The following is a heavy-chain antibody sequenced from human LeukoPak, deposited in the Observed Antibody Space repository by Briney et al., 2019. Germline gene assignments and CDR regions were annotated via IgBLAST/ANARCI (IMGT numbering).Heavy chain of an antibody. Sequence: GGSLRLSCAASGFTFSSYSMNWVRQAPGKGLEWVSSISSSSSYIYYADSVKGRFTISRGNAKNSLYLQMNSLRAEDTAVYYCARDLGPYYYYMDVWGKGTTVTVSS. V-gene: IGHV3-21*01. CDR2: ISSSSSYI. J-gene: IGHJ6*03. CDR3: ARDLGPYYYYMDV. CDR1: GFTFSSYS.